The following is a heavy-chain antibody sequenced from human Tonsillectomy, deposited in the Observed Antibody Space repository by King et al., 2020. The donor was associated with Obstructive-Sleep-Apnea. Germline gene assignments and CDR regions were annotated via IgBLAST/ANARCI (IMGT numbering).Heavy chain of an antibody. CDR1: GFTFSSYA. V-gene: IGHV3-23*04. CDR2: ISGSGGST. Sequence: EVQLEESGGGLVQPGGSLRLSCAASGFTFSSYAMSWVRQAPGKGLEWVSAISGSGGSTYYADSVKARFTISRDNSKNTLYLQMNSLRAEDTAVYYCVLLFRIAFDIWGQGTMVTVSS. J-gene: IGHJ3*02. D-gene: IGHD2-21*01. CDR3: VLLFRIAFDI.